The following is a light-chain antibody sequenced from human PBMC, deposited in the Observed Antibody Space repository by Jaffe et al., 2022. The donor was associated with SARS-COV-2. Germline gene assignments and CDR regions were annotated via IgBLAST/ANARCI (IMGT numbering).Light chain of an antibody. V-gene: IGKV3-20*01. Sequence: EVVLTQSPGTLSLSPGERATLSCRASQSVSSSFLAWYQHKTGQAPRLLIYGASSRAAGIPDRFSGSGSGTDFTLTVSRLEPEDFAVYYCQQYGSSPLTFGGGTKVEIK. J-gene: IGKJ4*01. CDR2: GAS. CDR1: QSVSSSF. CDR3: QQYGSSPLT.